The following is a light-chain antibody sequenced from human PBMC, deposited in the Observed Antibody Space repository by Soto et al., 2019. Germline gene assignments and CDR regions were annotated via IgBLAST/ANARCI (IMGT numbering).Light chain of an antibody. CDR2: DVY. V-gene: IGLV2-14*01. CDR1: SSDVGGYNF. J-gene: IGLJ1*01. CDR3: SSYTSTSTLV. Sequence: QSALTQPASVSGSPGQSITISCTGTSSDVGGYNFVSWYQQHPGKAPKLMIYDVYNRHSGVSNRFSGSKSGNTASLTISWRHAEDEAAYYCSSYTSTSTLVFGTGTKVTVL.